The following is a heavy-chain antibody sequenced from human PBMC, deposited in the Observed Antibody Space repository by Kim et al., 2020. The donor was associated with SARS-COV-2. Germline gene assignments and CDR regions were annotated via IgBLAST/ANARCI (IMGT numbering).Heavy chain of an antibody. CDR1: GGSFSGYY. CDR3: ARSSTYYYDSSGSPDAFDI. V-gene: IGHV4-34*01. CDR2: INHSGST. J-gene: IGHJ3*02. D-gene: IGHD3-22*01. Sequence: SETLSLTCAVYGGSFSGYYWSWIRQPPGKGLEWIGEINHSGSTNYNPSLKSRVTISVDTSKNQFSLKLSSVTAADTAVYYCARSSTYYYDSSGSPDAFDIWGQGTMVTVSS.